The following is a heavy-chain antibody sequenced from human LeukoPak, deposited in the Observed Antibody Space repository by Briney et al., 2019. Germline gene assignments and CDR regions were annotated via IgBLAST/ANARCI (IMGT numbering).Heavy chain of an antibody. J-gene: IGHJ4*02. D-gene: IGHD7-27*01. V-gene: IGHV1-2*02. CDR3: ARGYGTGDFDY. Sequence: ASVKVSCKASGYTFTYYSMHWVRHAPGQGLEWMGWINPNSGGTNYAQKFQGRVTMTRDTSISTAYMELSRLRSDDTAFYYCARGYGTGDFDYWGQGTLVTASS. CDR1: GYTFTYYS. CDR2: INPNSGGT.